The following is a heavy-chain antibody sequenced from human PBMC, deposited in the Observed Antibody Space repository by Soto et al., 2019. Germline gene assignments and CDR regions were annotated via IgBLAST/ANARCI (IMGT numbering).Heavy chain of an antibody. V-gene: IGHV6-1*01. D-gene: IGHD2-8*02. CDR3: ARVGIPGGGYYYGMDV. CDR1: GDSVSSNSAA. Sequence: PSQTLSLTCAISGDSVSSNSAAWSWIRQSPSRGLEWLGRTYYRSKWYNDYAVSVKSRITINPDTSKNQFSLQLNSVTPEDTAVYYCARVGIPGGGYYYGMDVWGQGTTVTVSS. J-gene: IGHJ6*02. CDR2: TYYRSKWYN.